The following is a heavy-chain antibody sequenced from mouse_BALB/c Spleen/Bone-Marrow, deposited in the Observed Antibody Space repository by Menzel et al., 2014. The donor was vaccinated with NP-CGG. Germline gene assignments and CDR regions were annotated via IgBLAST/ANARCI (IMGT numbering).Heavy chain of an antibody. CDR2: IHPNSGNT. CDR3: AREKNYGNYLWYFDV. CDR1: GYTFTSSW. J-gene: IGHJ1*01. V-gene: IGHV1S130*01. D-gene: IGHD2-1*01. Sequence: VQRVESGSVLVRPGASVKLSCKASGYTFTSSWMHWAKQRPGQGLEWIGEIHPNSGNTNYNEKFKGKATLTVDTSSSTAYVDLSSLTSEDSAVYYCAREKNYGNYLWYFDVWGAGTTVTVSS.